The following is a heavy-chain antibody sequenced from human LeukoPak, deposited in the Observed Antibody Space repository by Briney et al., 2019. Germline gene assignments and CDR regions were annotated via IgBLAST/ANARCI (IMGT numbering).Heavy chain of an antibody. J-gene: IGHJ4*02. Sequence: KPSETLSLTCAVYGGSFSGYYWSWIRQPPGKGLEWIGEINHSGSTNYNPSLKSRVTISVDTSKNQFSLKLSSVTAADTAVHYCATVEMATIYSYTFDYWGQGTLVTVSS. CDR1: GGSFSGYY. CDR2: INHSGST. V-gene: IGHV4-34*01. CDR3: ATVEMATIYSYTFDY. D-gene: IGHD5-24*01.